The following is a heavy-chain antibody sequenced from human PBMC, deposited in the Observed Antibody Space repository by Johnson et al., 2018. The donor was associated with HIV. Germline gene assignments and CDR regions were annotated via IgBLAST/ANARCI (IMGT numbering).Heavy chain of an antibody. J-gene: IGHJ3*02. CDR1: GFTFSDYY. D-gene: IGHD4-17*01. CDR3: AKVALTTVTTPGRDAFDI. CDR2: ISSSGSTI. V-gene: IGHV3-11*04. Sequence: VQLVESGGGVVQPGRSLRLSCVASGFTFSDYYMSWIRQAPGKGLEWVSYISSSGSTIYYADSVKGRLTIPRDNAKNSLYLQMNSLRAEDTAVYYCAKVALTTVTTPGRDAFDIWGPGTMVTVSS.